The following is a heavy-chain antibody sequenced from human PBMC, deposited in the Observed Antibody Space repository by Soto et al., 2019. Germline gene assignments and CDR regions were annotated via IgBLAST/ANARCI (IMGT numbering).Heavy chain of an antibody. D-gene: IGHD3-10*01. CDR1: GFTFSSYA. CDR2: INRSGGSA. V-gene: IGHV3-23*01. J-gene: IGHJ4*02. Sequence: EVQLLDSGGGLVQPGGSLRLSCEASGFTFSSYAMSWVRQAPGKGLEWVSSINRSGGSANYADSVKGRFTISRDDSKSILSLQMYSLRAEDTAIYYCPINYFCDCWGQGTLVTVSS. CDR3: PINYFCDC.